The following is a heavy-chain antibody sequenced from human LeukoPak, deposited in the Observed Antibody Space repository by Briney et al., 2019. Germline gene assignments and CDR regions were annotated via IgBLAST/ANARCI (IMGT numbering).Heavy chain of an antibody. J-gene: IGHJ4*02. V-gene: IGHV1-18*01. D-gene: IGHD2-2*02. CDR2: ISAYNGNT. CDR3: ARVSCSSTSCYNGY. Sequence: ASVNVSCQATGYTFTSYGISWVRQAPGQGLAWMGWISAYNGNTNYAQKLQGRVTMTTDTSTSTAYMELRSLRSDDTAVYYCARVSCSSTSCYNGYWGQGTLVTVSS. CDR1: GYTFTSYG.